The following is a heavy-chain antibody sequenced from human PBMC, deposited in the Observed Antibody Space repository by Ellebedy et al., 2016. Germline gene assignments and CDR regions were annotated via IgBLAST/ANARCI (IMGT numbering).Heavy chain of an antibody. V-gene: IGHV4-34*01. J-gene: IGHJ2*01. Sequence: SETLSLXCAVYGGSFSGYYWSWIRQPPGKGLEWIGEINHSGSTNYNPSLKSRVTISVDTSKNQFSLKLSSVTAADTAVYYCARGGHYYDSSGSYWYFDLWGRGTLVTVSS. CDR3: ARGGHYYDSSGSYWYFDL. CDR1: GGSFSGYY. CDR2: INHSGST. D-gene: IGHD3-22*01.